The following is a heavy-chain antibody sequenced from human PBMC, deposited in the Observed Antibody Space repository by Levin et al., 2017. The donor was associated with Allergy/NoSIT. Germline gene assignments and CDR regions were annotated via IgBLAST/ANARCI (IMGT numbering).Heavy chain of an antibody. V-gene: IGHV4-31*03. CDR1: GGSISGGGYH. Sequence: SETLSLTCTVSGGSISGGGYHWTWIRQHPEKGLEWIGYIYYSGSTFYNPSLKSRLMISVDTSKNQFSLNVSSVTAADTAVYYCAGEDGSTVDCWGQGALVTVAS. CDR3: AGEDGSTVDC. D-gene: IGHD2-2*03. CDR2: IYYSGST. J-gene: IGHJ4*02.